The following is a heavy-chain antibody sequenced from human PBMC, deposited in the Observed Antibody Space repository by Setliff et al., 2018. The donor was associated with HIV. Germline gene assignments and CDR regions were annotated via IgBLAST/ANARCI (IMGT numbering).Heavy chain of an antibody. V-gene: IGHV7-4-1*02. CDR3: AVDRHAFDI. Sequence: ASVKVSCKASGYTFINYDINWVRQATGQGLEWMGWIHTEQGFPMYAQGFTGRFVFSLDPSVSTAYLQINSLNPDDGAVYYCAVDRHAFDIWGQGTVVTVSS. D-gene: IGHD5-12*01. CDR2: IHTEQGFP. J-gene: IGHJ3*02. CDR1: GYTFINYD.